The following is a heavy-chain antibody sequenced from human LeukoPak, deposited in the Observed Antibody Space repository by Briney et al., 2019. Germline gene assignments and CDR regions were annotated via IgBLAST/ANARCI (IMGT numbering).Heavy chain of an antibody. D-gene: IGHD6-13*01. V-gene: IGHV3-30*02. CDR3: AKDSGLDSSSWFFDY. CDR2: IRYDGSNK. Sequence: GGSLRLSCAASGFTISSYGMHWVRQAPGKRLEWVAFIRYDGSNKYYADSVKGRFTISRDNSKNTLYLQMNGLRAEDTAVYYCAKDSGLDSSSWFFDYWGQGTLVTVSS. J-gene: IGHJ4*02. CDR1: GFTISSYG.